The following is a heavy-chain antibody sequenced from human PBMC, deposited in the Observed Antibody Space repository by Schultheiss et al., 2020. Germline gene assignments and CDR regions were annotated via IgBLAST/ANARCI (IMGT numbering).Heavy chain of an antibody. CDR1: GFTFSDHY. CDR3: ARDAQVASNDY. CDR2: TRNKANSYTT. D-gene: IGHD5-12*01. V-gene: IGHV3-72*01. J-gene: IGHJ4*02. Sequence: GGSLRLSCAASGFTFSDHYIDWVRQAPGKGLEWVGRTRNKANSYTTEYAASVKGRFTMSRDDSKNSVFLQINSLRAEDTAVYYCARDAQVASNDYWGQGTLVTVSS.